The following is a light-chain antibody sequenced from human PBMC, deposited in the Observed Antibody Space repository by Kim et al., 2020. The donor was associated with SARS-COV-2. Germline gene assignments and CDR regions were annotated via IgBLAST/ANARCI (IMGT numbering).Light chain of an antibody. J-gene: IGLJ3*02. CDR1: KLGDKS. Sequence: SYELTQPPSVSVSPGQTASIPCSGDKLGDKSACWYRQKPGQSPVVVIYEDKKRPSGIPERFSGSNSGNTATLTISGTQAMDEADYYCQAWDGSTVVFGGGTQLT. CDR2: EDK. CDR3: QAWDGSTVV. V-gene: IGLV3-1*01.